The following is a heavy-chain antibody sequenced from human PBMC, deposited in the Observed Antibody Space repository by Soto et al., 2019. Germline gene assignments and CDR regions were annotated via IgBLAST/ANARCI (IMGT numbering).Heavy chain of an antibody. Sequence: QVQLQESGPGLVKPSETLSLTCTVSGGSISSYYWSWIRQPPGKGLEWIGYIYYSGSTNYNPSLKSRVTISVDTSKNQFSLKLSSVTAADTAVYYCARLGHDYGDYPLLPYYFDYWGQGTLVTVSS. CDR2: IYYSGST. CDR1: GGSISSYY. CDR3: ARLGHDYGDYPLLPYYFDY. J-gene: IGHJ4*02. D-gene: IGHD4-17*01. V-gene: IGHV4-59*08.